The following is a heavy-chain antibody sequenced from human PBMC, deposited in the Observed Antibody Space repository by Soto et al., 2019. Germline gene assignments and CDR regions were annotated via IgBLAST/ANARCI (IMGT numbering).Heavy chain of an antibody. Sequence: PGGSLRLSCAASGFTVSSNYMSWVRQAPGKGLEWVSVIYSGGSTYYADSVKGRFTISRHNSKNTLYLQMNSLRAEDTAVYYCARYGSRSYYPPTPNYYYYGMDVWGQGTTVTVSS. CDR1: GFTVSSNY. D-gene: IGHD3-10*01. V-gene: IGHV3-53*04. CDR2: IYSGGST. CDR3: ARYGSRSYYPPTPNYYYYGMDV. J-gene: IGHJ6*02.